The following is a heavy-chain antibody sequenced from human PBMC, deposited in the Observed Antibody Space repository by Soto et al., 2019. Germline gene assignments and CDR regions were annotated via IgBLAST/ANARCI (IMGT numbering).Heavy chain of an antibody. J-gene: IGHJ6*02. Sequence: QVQLVQSGAEVKKPGASVKVSCKASGYTFTSYYMHWVRQAPGQGLEWMGIINPSGGSTSYAQKCQGRVTMTRDTSTSTVYMELSSLRSEDTAVYYCARDGDYVWGSYRFYYGMDVWGQGTTVTVSS. CDR2: INPSGGST. CDR1: GYTFTSYY. D-gene: IGHD3-16*02. V-gene: IGHV1-46*01. CDR3: ARDGDYVWGSYRFYYGMDV.